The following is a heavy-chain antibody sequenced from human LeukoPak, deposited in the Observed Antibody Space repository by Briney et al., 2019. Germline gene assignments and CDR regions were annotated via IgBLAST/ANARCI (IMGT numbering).Heavy chain of an antibody. CDR2: ISGSGSST. CDR3: AKDDYFDY. CDR1: GFTFSSYA. J-gene: IGHJ4*02. V-gene: IGHV3-23*01. Sequence: GSLSLSCAASGFTFSSYAMSWVRPAPGKGLEWVSGISGSGSSTYYADSVKGRFTISRDNSKNTLYLQMNSLRAEDTAVYYCAKDDYFDYWGQGTLVTVSS.